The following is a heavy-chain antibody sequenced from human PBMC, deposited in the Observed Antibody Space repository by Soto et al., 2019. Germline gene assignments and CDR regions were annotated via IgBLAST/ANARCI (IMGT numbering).Heavy chain of an antibody. D-gene: IGHD2-21*01. CDR2: ISYDGSNK. Sequence: QVQLVESGGGVVQPGRSLRLSCAASGFTFSSYAMHWVRQAPGKGLEGVAVISYDGSNKYYADSVKGRFTITSDNSKNSLYLQMNSLRAEDTAVYYWASDLDNAGVAALDYWGQGTLVTVSS. J-gene: IGHJ4*02. CDR3: ASDLDNAGVAALDY. CDR1: GFTFSSYA. V-gene: IGHV3-30-3*01.